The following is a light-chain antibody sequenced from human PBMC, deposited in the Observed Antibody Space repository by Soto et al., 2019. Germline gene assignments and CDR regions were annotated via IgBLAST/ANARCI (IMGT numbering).Light chain of an antibody. CDR1: QGISNY. V-gene: IGKV1-27*01. J-gene: IGKJ1*01. CDR2: AAS. CDR3: QKYNSVPVW. Sequence: DIPMTQSPSSLSASVGDRVTITCRASQGISNYLAWYQQKPGKVPKLLIYAASTLQSGVPTRFSGSGSGTDFTLTISSLQPEDVATYYCQKYNSVPVWFGQGTRVEIK.